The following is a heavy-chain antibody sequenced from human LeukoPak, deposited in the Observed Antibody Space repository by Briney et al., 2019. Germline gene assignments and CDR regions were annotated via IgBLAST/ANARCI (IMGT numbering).Heavy chain of an antibody. CDR2: IYYSGST. J-gene: IGHJ4*02. CDR3: ARGYWDYGYYFDY. Sequence: SETLSLTCTVSGGSISSSSYYWGWIRQPPGKGLEWIGSIYYSGSTYYNPSLKSRVTISVDTSKNQFSLKLSSVTAADTAVYYCARGYWDYGYYFDYWGQGTLVTVSS. V-gene: IGHV4-39*07. D-gene: IGHD3-16*01. CDR1: GGSISSSSYY.